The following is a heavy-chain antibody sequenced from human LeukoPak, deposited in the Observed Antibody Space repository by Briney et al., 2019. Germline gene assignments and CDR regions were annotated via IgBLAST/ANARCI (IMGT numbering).Heavy chain of an antibody. CDR3: ARGDFGVDNYYYYMDV. CDR2: ISSSGSTI. CDR1: GFTFSDYY. V-gene: IGHV3-11*01. D-gene: IGHD3-3*01. Sequence: AGGSLRLSCAASGFTFSDYYMSWIRQAPGKGLEWVPYISSSGSTIYYADSVKGRFTISRDNAKNSLYLQMNSLRAEDTAVYYCARGDFGVDNYYYYMDVWGKGTTVTVSS. J-gene: IGHJ6*03.